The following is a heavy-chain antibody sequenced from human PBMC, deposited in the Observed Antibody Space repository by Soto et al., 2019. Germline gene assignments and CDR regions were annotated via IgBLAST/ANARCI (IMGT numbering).Heavy chain of an antibody. Sequence: GGSLRLSCAASGFTFSSYGMHWVRQAPGKGLEWVAVISYDGSNKYYADSVKGRFTISRDNSKNTLYLQMNSLRAEDTAVYYCAKVRVVVTKWGYGMDVWGQGTTVTVSS. CDR1: GFTFSSYG. D-gene: IGHD3-22*01. CDR3: AKVRVVVTKWGYGMDV. CDR2: ISYDGSNK. V-gene: IGHV3-30*18. J-gene: IGHJ6*02.